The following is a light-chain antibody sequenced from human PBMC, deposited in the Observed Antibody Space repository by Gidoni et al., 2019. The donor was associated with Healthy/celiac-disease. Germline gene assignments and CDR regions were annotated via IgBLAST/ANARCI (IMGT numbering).Light chain of an antibody. J-gene: IGLJ3*02. Sequence: GQFPVLVIYKDSERPSGIPERFSGSSSGTIVTLTISGVQAEDEADYYCLSADSSGVFGGGTKLTVL. CDR3: LSADSSGV. CDR2: KDS. V-gene: IGLV3-16*01.